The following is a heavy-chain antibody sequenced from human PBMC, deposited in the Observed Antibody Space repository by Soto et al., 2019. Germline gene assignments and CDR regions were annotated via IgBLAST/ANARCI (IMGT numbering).Heavy chain of an antibody. D-gene: IGHD3-16*01. V-gene: IGHV1-2*02. CDR2: MRPDSGGA. Sequence: ASVKVSFKASGYTFTGYYLHWIRQAPGQGLQWMGWMRPDSGGASYAQKFQGRVSMTRDTSTSTFYMELSRLASDDTAVYYCARDPHEGVYDYWGQGTQVTVSS. CDR1: GYTFTGYY. J-gene: IGHJ4*02. CDR3: ARDPHEGVYDY.